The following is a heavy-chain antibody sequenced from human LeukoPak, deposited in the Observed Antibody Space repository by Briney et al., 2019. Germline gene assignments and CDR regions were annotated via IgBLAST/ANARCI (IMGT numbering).Heavy chain of an antibody. D-gene: IGHD3-3*01. V-gene: IGHV4-34*01. CDR1: GGSFSGYY. Sequence: KTSETLSLTRAVYGGSFSGYYWSWIRQPPGKGLEWIGEINHSGSTNYNPSLKSRVTISVDTSKNQFSLKLSSVTAADTAVYYCARNPRYDFWSGYYTGTFDYWGQGTLVTVSS. CDR2: INHSGST. J-gene: IGHJ4*02. CDR3: ARNPRYDFWSGYYTGTFDY.